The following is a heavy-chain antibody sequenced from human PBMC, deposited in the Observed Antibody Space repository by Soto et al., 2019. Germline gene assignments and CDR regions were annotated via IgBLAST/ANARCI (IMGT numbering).Heavy chain of an antibody. J-gene: IGHJ2*01. Sequence: SETLSLTCAVYGGSFSGYYWSWIRQPPGKGLEWIGEINHSGSTNYNPSLKSRVTISVDTSKNPFSLQLSSVTAADTAVYYCARRRYYYDSSGYRNRNSYFDLWGRGTLVTVSS. CDR2: INHSGST. CDR1: GGSFSGYY. V-gene: IGHV4-34*01. D-gene: IGHD3-22*01. CDR3: ARRRYYYDSSGYRNRNSYFDL.